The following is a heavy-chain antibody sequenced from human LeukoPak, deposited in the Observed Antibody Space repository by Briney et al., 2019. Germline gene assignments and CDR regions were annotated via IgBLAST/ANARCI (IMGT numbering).Heavy chain of an antibody. CDR1: GYTFTGYF. CDR3: SRADY. Sequence: ASVKVSCKASGYTFTGYFMHWVRQAPGQGLEWMGWINPDSGGTKYAQNFQGRVTMTRDTSINTAYMELRTLRSDDTAVYYCSRADYWGQGTLVTVSS. J-gene: IGHJ4*02. CDR2: INPDSGGT. V-gene: IGHV1-2*02.